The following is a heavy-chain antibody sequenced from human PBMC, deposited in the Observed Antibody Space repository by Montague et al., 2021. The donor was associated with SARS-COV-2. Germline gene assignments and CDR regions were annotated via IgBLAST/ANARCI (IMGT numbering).Heavy chain of an antibody. D-gene: IGHD3-10*01. CDR1: GDSISGSRHF. CDR3: ARGVSYGSGFLSE. Sequence: LSLTCNVSGDSISGSRHFWNWIRQHPGKGLEWIGYIYHTGTTHYRPSLKSRATLSVDISQNQFSLKLNSMTAADTAIYYCARGVSYGSGFLSEWGPGTLVIVSS. J-gene: IGHJ4*02. V-gene: IGHV4-31*03. CDR2: IYHTGTT.